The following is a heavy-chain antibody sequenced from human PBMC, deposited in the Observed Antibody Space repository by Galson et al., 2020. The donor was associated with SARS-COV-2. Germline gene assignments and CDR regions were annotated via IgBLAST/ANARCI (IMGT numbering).Heavy chain of an antibody. CDR2: INHSGST. V-gene: IGHV4-34*01. CDR1: GGSFSGYY. D-gene: IGHD6-13*01. J-gene: IGHJ5*02. Sequence: SQTLSLTCAVYGGSFSGYYWSWIRQPPGKGLEWIGEINHSGSTNYNPSLKSRVTISVDTSKNQFSLKLSSVTAADTAVYYCARFRYSSSWYGRSNWFDPWGQGTLVTVSS. CDR3: ARFRYSSSWYGRSNWFDP.